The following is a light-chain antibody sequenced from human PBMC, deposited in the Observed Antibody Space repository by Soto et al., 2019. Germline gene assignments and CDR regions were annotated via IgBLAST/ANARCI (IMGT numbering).Light chain of an antibody. CDR1: SSDVGGYNY. J-gene: IGLJ1*01. CDR3: SSYTSRNTRV. V-gene: IGLV2-14*01. Sequence: QSALTQPASVSGSPGQSITISCTGASSDVGGYNYVSWHQQHPGKAPKLMIYEVSNRPSGVSDRFSGSKSGDTASLTISGLQAEDEADYYCSSYTSRNTRVFGTGTKLAVL. CDR2: EVS.